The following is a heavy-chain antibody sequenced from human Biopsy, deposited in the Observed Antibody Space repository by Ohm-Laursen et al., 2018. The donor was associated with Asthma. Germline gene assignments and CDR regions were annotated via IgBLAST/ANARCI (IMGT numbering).Heavy chain of an antibody. CDR3: ARVASYGDLYFGIDV. CDR1: GAYIGSRDHP. V-gene: IGHV4-30-4*01. J-gene: IGHJ6*02. CDR2: VFWSGTT. D-gene: IGHD4-17*01. Sequence: TLSLTCAVGGAYIGSRDHPWSWIRQSPGTGLEWIGFVFWSGTTHYNRSLERRLSISIDTTRNEFFMTLRSVTAADTAVYFCARVASYGDLYFGIDVWGPGTTVSVS.